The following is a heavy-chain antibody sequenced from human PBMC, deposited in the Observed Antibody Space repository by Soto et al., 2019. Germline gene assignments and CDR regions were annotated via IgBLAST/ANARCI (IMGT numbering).Heavy chain of an antibody. V-gene: IGHV4-59*11. CDR3: ARVGSSGWSPDY. Sequence: QVQLQESGPGLVKPSDSLSLTCTVSGGSISGHYLIWIRQPPGEGMEWIGYIFYGVSTTYNNNPSLKSRVSISVDTSKNQLDLRLSSVTAADTAVYDCARVGSSGWSPDYWGQGTLVNVSS. CDR2: IFYGVSTTY. D-gene: IGHD6-19*01. J-gene: IGHJ4*02. CDR1: GGSISGHY.